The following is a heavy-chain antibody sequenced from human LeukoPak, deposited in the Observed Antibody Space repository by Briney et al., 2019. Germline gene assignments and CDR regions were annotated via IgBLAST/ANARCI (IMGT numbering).Heavy chain of an antibody. V-gene: IGHV3-23*01. J-gene: IGHJ4*02. CDR1: ALTFSSHA. CDR3: AKRKMDTAMAYYFDY. D-gene: IGHD5-18*01. Sequence: GGSRRLARPASALTFSSHATSWDRHLPGNWLEWVSAISGSVGNTYYADSGKGRLTISTDTPENTLYRQMTSRRTEDTAVYYCAKRKMDTAMAYYFDYWGQGTLVTVSS. CDR2: ISGSVGNT.